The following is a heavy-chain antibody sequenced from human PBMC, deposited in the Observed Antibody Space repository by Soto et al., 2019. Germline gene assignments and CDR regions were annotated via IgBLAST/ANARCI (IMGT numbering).Heavy chain of an antibody. D-gene: IGHD5-12*01. CDR3: ARYVGRTGWFDP. J-gene: IGHJ5*02. CDR1: GFTFSSYS. Sequence: GGSLRLSCSASGFTFSSYSMSWVRQAPGKGLEWVSYISTSSSTIYHADSVKGRFTISRDNAKNSLYLQMNSLRDEDTAVYYCARYVGRTGWFDPWGQGTLVTV. V-gene: IGHV3-48*02. CDR2: ISTSSSTI.